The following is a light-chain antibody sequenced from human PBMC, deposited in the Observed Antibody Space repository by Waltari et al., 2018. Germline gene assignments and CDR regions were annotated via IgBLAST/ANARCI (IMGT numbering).Light chain of an antibody. CDR2: AAS. Sequence: DIQMTQSPSSLSASVGDRVTITCRASQSISSFLNWYQQKPGKAPKLLIYAASSLQSGVQSRFSGSGSGTDFTLTISSLQPEDFATYYCQQLNIYPHTFGQGTKLEI. CDR3: QQLNIYPHT. V-gene: IGKV1-39*01. J-gene: IGKJ2*01. CDR1: QSISSF.